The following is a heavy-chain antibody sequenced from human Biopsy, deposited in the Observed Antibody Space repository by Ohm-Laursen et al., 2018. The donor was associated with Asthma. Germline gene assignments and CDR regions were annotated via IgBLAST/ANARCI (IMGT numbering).Heavy chain of an antibody. Sequence: TLSLTCAVSGGSISSGGYSWSWIRQPPGKGLEWIGYIYHSGSTYYNPSLKSRVTISVDRSKNQFSLKLSSVTAADMAVYYCARVKDGYNFDYWGQGTLVTVSS. CDR3: ARVKDGYNFDY. J-gene: IGHJ4*02. CDR2: IYHSGST. D-gene: IGHD5-24*01. CDR1: GGSISSGGYS. V-gene: IGHV4-30-2*01.